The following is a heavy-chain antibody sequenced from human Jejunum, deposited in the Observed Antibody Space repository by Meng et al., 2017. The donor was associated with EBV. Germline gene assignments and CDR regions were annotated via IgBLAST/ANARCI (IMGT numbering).Heavy chain of an antibody. CDR3: ARDSQYLARGYFDY. Sequence: VQVQESGPGLGQPSGPLFLTFTVSGGSINNKNWWHWVRQAPGKGLEWIGEIDHTGTTHYNPSLKSRVTISLGTSMNQFSLELTSPTPADTAVYYCARDSQYLARGYFDYWGQGALVTVSS. CDR2: IDHTGTT. D-gene: IGHD2/OR15-2a*01. CDR1: GGSINNKNW. J-gene: IGHJ4*03. V-gene: IGHV4-4*02.